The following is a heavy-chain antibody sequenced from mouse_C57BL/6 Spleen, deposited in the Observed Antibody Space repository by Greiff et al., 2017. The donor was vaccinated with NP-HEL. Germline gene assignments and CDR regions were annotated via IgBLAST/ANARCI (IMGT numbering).Heavy chain of an antibody. CDR1: GYAFSSSW. J-gene: IGHJ4*01. V-gene: IGHV1-82*01. Sequence: VQLQQSGPELVKPGATVKISCKASGYAFSSSWMNWVKQRPGKGLEWIGRIYPGDGDTNYNGKFKGKATLTADKSSSTAYMQLSSLTSEDSAVYFCARKGERSMDYWGQGTSVTVSS. CDR3: ARKGERSMDY. CDR2: IYPGDGDT.